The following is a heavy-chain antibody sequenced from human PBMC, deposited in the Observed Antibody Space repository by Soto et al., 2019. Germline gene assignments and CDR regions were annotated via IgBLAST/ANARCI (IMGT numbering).Heavy chain of an antibody. V-gene: IGHV4-34*01. J-gene: IGHJ5*02. CDR3: AKIIAADDWFDP. D-gene: IGHD6-13*01. CDR1: GGSFSGYY. CDR2: INHSGST. Sequence: PSETLSLTCAVYGGSFSGYYWSWIRQPPGKGLEWIGEINHSGSTNYNPSLKSRVTISVDTSKNQFSLKLSSVTAADTAVYYCAKIIAADDWFDPWGQGTLVTVSS.